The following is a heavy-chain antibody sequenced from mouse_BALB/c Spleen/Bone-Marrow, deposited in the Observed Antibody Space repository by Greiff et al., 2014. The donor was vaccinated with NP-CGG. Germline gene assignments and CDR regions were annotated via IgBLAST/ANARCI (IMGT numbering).Heavy chain of an antibody. Sequence: VQLQQPGAELVKPGASVKLSCTASGFNIKDTYMHWVKQRPEQGLEWIGRIDPANGNTKYDPKFQGKATITEDTSSNTAYLQRSTLASEDTAAYYSAIYYYGSSGFAYWGQGTLVTVSA. CDR3: AIYYYGSSGFAY. CDR1: GFNIKDTY. CDR2: IDPANGNT. J-gene: IGHJ3*01. D-gene: IGHD1-1*01. V-gene: IGHV14-3*02.